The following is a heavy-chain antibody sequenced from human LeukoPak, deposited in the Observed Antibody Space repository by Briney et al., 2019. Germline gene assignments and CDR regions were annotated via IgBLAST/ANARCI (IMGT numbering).Heavy chain of an antibody. CDR1: GYSFNTFS. CDR3: ARYMTVSGLRSTKGY. Sequence: VSVKVSCKASGYSFNTFSIHWVRQAPGQSLEWMGRINSDNGDTEYSQKFQGRLTFTRDTSATTAYMELSSLTSEDTAVYYCARYMTVSGLRSTKGYWGQGTLVTVSS. D-gene: IGHD6-19*01. V-gene: IGHV1-3*01. J-gene: IGHJ4*02. CDR2: INSDNGDT.